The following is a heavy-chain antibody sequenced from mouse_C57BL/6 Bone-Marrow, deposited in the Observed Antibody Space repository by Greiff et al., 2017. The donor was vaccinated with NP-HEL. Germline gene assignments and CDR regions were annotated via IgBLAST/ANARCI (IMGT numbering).Heavy chain of an antibody. CDR1: GYTFTDYY. CDR2: IYPGSGNT. V-gene: IGHV1-76*01. D-gene: IGHD1-1*01. J-gene: IGHJ2*01. CDR3: AREKELLRSYYFDY. Sequence: QVQLKQSGAELVRPGASVKLSCKASGYTFTDYYINWVKQRPGQGLEWIARIYPGSGNTYYNEKFKGKATLTAEKSSSTAYMQLSSLTSEDSAVYFCAREKELLRSYYFDYWGQGTTLTVSS.